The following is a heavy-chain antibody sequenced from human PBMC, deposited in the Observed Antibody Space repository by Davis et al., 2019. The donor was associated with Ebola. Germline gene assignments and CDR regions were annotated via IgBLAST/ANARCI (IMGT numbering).Heavy chain of an antibody. V-gene: IGHV3-23*01. CDR3: ARSARRGSFDY. CDR2: ISGSGSTT. D-gene: IGHD6-6*01. J-gene: IGHJ4*02. CDR1: GFTFTSYA. Sequence: GGSLRLSCAASGFTFTSYAMSWVRQAPGKGLEWVSSISGSGSTTHYRDSVKGRFTISRDNSKNTLYLQMNSLRAEDTAVYYCARSARRGSFDYWGQGTLVTVSS.